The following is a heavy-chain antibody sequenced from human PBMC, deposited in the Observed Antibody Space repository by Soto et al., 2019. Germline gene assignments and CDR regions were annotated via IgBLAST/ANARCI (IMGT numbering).Heavy chain of an antibody. D-gene: IGHD3-22*01. CDR3: ATTRKYYYDSSGYDAFDI. J-gene: IGHJ3*02. V-gene: IGHV1-2*04. Sequence: GASVKVSFKASGYTFTGYYMHWVRQAPGQGLEWMGWINPNSGGTNYAQKFQGWVTMTRDTSISTAYMELSRLRSDDTAVYYCATTRKYYYDSSGYDAFDIWGQGTMVTVS. CDR1: GYTFTGYY. CDR2: INPNSGGT.